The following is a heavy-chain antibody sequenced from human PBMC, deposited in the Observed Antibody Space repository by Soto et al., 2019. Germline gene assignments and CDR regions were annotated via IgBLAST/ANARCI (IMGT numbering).Heavy chain of an antibody. CDR1: GFSLSTSGMC. CDR3: ARITGTGYCTLTSCLKRGYFDY. CDR2: IDWDDDK. V-gene: IGHV2-70*11. D-gene: IGHD2-2*01. Sequence: SGPTLVNPTQTLTLTCTFSGFSLSTSGMCVSWIRQPPGKALEWLARIDWDDDKYYNTSLKTRLTISKDTSKNQVVLTMTNMDPADTATYYCARITGTGYCTLTSCLKRGYFDYWGQGTLVTVSS. J-gene: IGHJ4*02.